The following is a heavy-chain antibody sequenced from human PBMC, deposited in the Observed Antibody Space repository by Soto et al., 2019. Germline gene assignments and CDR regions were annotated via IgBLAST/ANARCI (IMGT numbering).Heavy chain of an antibody. J-gene: IGHJ4*02. CDR3: ARNGGLQAIDY. V-gene: IGHV4-59*01. D-gene: IGHD4-4*01. CDR1: GGSISSYY. Sequence: SETLSLTCPVSGGSISSYYWSWIRQPPGKGLEWIGYIYYSGSTNYNPSLKSRVTISVDTSKNQFSLKLSSVTAADTAVYYCARNGGLQAIDYWGQGTLVTVSS. CDR2: IYYSGST.